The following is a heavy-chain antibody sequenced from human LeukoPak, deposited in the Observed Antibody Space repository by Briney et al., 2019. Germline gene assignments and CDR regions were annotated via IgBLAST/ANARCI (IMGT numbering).Heavy chain of an antibody. CDR2: IYYSGYT. J-gene: IGHJ4*02. Sequence: SETLSLTCNVSGGSISPYYWSWIRQSPGQGLELIGYIYYSGYTNYNPSLKSRVTISLDTSKNQFSLKLSSVTAADTAMYYCARGGFRACDYWGQGTLVTVSS. V-gene: IGHV4-59*08. D-gene: IGHD3-16*01. CDR1: GGSISPYY. CDR3: ARGGFRACDY.